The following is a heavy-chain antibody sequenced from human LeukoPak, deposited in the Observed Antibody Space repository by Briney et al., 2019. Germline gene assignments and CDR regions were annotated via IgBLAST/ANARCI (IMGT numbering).Heavy chain of an antibody. D-gene: IGHD3-9*01. CDR2: IIPIFGTA. V-gene: IGHV1-69*13. CDR3: ARGPTLRYFDWSDYYYYMDV. CDR1: GGTFSSYA. J-gene: IGHJ6*03. Sequence: SVKVSCKASGGTFSSYAISWVRQAPGQGLEWMGGIIPIFGTANYAQKFQGRVTITADESTSTAYMELSSLRSEDTAVYYCARGPTLRYFDWSDYYYYMDVWGKGTTVTISS.